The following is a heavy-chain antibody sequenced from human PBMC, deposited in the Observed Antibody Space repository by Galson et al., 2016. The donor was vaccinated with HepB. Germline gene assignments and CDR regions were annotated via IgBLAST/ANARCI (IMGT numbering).Heavy chain of an antibody. Sequence: SLRLSCAASGFTFNAHWMNWVRQAPGQGLEWVANIRGDGIVSYYAESVRGRFTISRDNAENSLFLQMNNLRSDDTGVYFCVRGTSKSWYGYKRSYYYTMDVWGRGATVIVSS. J-gene: IGHJ6*02. CDR1: GFTFNAHW. V-gene: IGHV3-7*01. D-gene: IGHD3-10*01. CDR3: VRGTSKSWYGYKRSYYYTMDV. CDR2: IRGDGIVS.